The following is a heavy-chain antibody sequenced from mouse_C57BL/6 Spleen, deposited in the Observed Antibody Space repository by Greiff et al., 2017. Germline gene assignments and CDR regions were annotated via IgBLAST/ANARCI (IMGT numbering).Heavy chain of an antibody. V-gene: IGHV1-59*01. D-gene: IGHD2-5*01. CDR2: IDPSDSYT. J-gene: IGHJ4*01. Sequence: VQLQQPGAELVRPGTSVKLSCKASGYTFTSYWMHWVKQRPGQGLEWIGVIDPSDSYTNYNQKFKGKATLTVDTSSSTAYMPLSSLTSEDSAVYYCARQDYSNHYAMDYWGQGTSVTVSS. CDR1: GYTFTSYW. CDR3: ARQDYSNHYAMDY.